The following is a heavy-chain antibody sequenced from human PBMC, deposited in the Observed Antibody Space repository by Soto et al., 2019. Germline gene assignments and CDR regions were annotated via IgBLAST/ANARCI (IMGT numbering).Heavy chain of an antibody. D-gene: IGHD3-22*01. J-gene: IGHJ4*02. CDR2: ISSSSSTI. Sequence: SLRLSCAASGFTFSSYSMNWVRQAPGKGLEWVSYISSSSSTIYYADSVKGRFTISRDNAKNSLYLQMNSLRAEDTAVYYCARSPYYYDSSGYYYVLDYWGQGTLVTVSS. CDR3: ARSPYYYDSSGYYYVLDY. CDR1: GFTFSSYS. V-gene: IGHV3-48*01.